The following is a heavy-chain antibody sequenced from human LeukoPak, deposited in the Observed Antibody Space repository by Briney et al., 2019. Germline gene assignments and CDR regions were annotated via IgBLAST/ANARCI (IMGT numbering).Heavy chain of an antibody. J-gene: IGHJ4*02. Sequence: ASVTFSCKASGYTFTSYGISWVRQAPGQGREWMGWISAYNGNTNYAQKLQGRVTMTTDTSTSTAYMELRSLRSDDTAVYYCAAGGAEYSSSPFDYWGQGTLVTVSS. CDR3: AAGGAEYSSSPFDY. CDR2: ISAYNGNT. CDR1: GYTFTSYG. D-gene: IGHD6-6*01. V-gene: IGHV1-18*01.